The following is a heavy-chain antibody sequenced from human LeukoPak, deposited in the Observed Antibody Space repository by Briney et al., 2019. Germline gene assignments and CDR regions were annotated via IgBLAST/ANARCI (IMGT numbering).Heavy chain of an antibody. J-gene: IGHJ2*01. CDR1: GYTFTSYD. V-gene: IGHV1-8*03. CDR3: ARAALSLNPSSTSCYTPGCWYFDL. CDR2: MNPNSGNT. Sequence: ASVKVSCKASGYTFTSYDINWVRQATGQGLEWMGWMNPNSGNTGYAQKFQGRVTITRNTSISTAYMELSSLRSDDTAAYYCARAALSLNPSSTSCYTPGCWYFDLWGRGTLVTVSS. D-gene: IGHD2-2*02.